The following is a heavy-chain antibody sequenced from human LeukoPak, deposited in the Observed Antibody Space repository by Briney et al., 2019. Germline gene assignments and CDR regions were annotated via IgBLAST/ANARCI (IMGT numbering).Heavy chain of an antibody. CDR3: ARDRIAVAGRWFDP. CDR2: IYTSGST. CDR1: GGSISSYY. V-gene: IGHV4-4*09. D-gene: IGHD6-19*01. Sequence: SQTLSLTCTVSGGSISSYYWSWIRQPPGKGLEWIGYIYTSGSTNYNPSLKSRVTISVDTSKNQFSLKLSSVTAADTAVYYCARDRIAVAGRWFDPWGQGTLVTVSS. J-gene: IGHJ5*02.